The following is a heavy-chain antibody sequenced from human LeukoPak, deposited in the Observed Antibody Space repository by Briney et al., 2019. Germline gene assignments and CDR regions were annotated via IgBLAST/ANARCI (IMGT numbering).Heavy chain of an antibody. Sequence: ASVKVSCKASGYTFTSYYMHWVRQAPGQGLEWMGIINPSGCSTSYAQKFQGRVTVTRDTSTSTVYMELSSLRSKDTAVYYCARDSQRGIAAAGSDYWGQGTLVTVSS. CDR3: ARDSQRGIAAAGSDY. J-gene: IGHJ4*02. CDR2: INPSGCST. CDR1: GYTFTSYY. D-gene: IGHD6-13*01. V-gene: IGHV1-46*01.